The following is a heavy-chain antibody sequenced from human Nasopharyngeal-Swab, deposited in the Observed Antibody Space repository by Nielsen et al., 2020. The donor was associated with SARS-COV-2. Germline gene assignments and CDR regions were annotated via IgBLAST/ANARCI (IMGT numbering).Heavy chain of an antibody. Sequence: VRQAPGKGLEWVAVISYDGSNKYYADSVKGRFTISRDNSKNTLYLQMNSLRAEDTAVYYRAKDRGSSGYYYGMDVWGQGTTVTVSS. D-gene: IGHD6-13*01. V-gene: IGHV3-30*18. J-gene: IGHJ6*02. CDR3: AKDRGSSGYYYGMDV. CDR2: ISYDGSNK.